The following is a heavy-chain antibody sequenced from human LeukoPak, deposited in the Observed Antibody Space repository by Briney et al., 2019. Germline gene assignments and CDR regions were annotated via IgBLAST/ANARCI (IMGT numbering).Heavy chain of an antibody. V-gene: IGHV3-11*06. CDR2: ISRTSRYT. D-gene: IGHD3-22*01. Sequence: GASLRLSCAASGFTFSDHYMSWIRQAPGKGLEWLSYISRTSRYTNYADSVKGRFAISRDNAKSPLYPQMNSLRAEDTAVYYCASSSTSGYYDFDYWGQGTLVTVSS. J-gene: IGHJ4*02. CDR1: GFTFSDHY. CDR3: ASSSTSGYYDFDY.